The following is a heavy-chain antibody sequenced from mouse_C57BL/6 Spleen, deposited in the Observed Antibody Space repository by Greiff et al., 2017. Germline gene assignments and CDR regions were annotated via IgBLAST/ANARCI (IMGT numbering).Heavy chain of an antibody. V-gene: IGHV1-31*01. CDR1: GYSFTGYY. CDR3: ESPLYYGNKEYSVDY. CDR2: IYPYNGDS. J-gene: IGHJ4*01. D-gene: IGHD2-1*01. Sequence: EVQLQQSGPELVKPGASVKISCKASGYSFTGYYMHWVKQSHGNILDWIGYIYPYNGDSSYNQKFKGKATLTVDKSSSTAYMELRSLTSEDSAVYYCESPLYYGNKEYSVDYWGQGTSVTVSS.